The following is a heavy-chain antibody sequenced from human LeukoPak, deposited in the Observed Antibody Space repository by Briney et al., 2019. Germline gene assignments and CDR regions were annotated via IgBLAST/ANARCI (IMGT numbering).Heavy chain of an antibody. V-gene: IGHV3-7*01. CDR2: IKPDGSET. CDR1: GFIFSNYW. J-gene: IGHJ6*03. D-gene: IGHD1-26*01. CDR3: AKDPRGSYSRDYYYYMDV. Sequence: PGGSLRLSXAASGFIFSNYWMSWVRQAPGKGLEWVANIKPDGSETNYVDSLKGRFTISRDNAKNSVYLQMNRLRAEDTAVYYCAKDPRGSYSRDYYYYMDVWGKGTTVTVSS.